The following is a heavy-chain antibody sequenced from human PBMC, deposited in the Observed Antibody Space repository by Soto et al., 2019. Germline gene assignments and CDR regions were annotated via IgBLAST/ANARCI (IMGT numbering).Heavy chain of an antibody. Sequence: PSETLSLTCTVSGDSVNRDDFYWSWIRQPPGKGLEWIGYIYNSGSTYYNPSLKSQLSLSIDASRNHFSLRLTSVTPADTAVYYCASHEARGATTVYWGQGTLVTV. CDR1: GDSVNRDDFY. J-gene: IGHJ4*02. D-gene: IGHD1-26*01. CDR3: ASHEARGATTVY. CDR2: IYNSGST. V-gene: IGHV4-30-4*01.